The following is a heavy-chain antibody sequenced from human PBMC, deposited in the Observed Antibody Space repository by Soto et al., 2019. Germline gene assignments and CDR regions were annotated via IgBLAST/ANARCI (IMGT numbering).Heavy chain of an antibody. J-gene: IGHJ5*02. Sequence: SVKVACKASGGTFSSYTISWVRQAPGQGLEWMGRIIPILGIANYAQKFQGRVTITADKSTSTAYMELSSLRSEDTAVYYCAWYDYGSSGSEPWGQGTMVTVSS. CDR3: AWYDYGSSGSEP. V-gene: IGHV1-69*02. CDR2: IIPILGIA. CDR1: GGTFSSYT. D-gene: IGHD3-22*01.